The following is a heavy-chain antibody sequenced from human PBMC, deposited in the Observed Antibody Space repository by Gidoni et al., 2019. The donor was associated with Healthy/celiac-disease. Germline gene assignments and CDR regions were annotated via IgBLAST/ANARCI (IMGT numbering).Heavy chain of an antibody. CDR2: IWYDGSNK. V-gene: IGHV3-33*01. J-gene: IGHJ4*02. Sequence: QVQLVESGGGVVQLGRSLRLSCAASGFPFSSYGMHWVRQAPGKGLEWVAVIWYDGSNKYYADSVKGRFTISRDNSKNTLYLQMNSLRAEDTAVYYCARDGPRYYYFDYWGQGTLVTVSS. CDR1: GFPFSSYG. CDR3: ARDGPRYYYFDY. D-gene: IGHD3-9*01.